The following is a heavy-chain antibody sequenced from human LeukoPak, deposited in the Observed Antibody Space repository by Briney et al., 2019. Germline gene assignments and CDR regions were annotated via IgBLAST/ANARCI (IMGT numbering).Heavy chain of an antibody. CDR3: ARESLTWLQSRTSWFDP. CDR2: VYHSGST. Sequence: ASGTLSLTCAVSGGSISSSNWWSGVRQPPGKGLEWIGEVYHSGSTNYNPSLKSRITISVDKPKNQFSLKLSSVTAADTAVYYCARESLTWLQSRTSWFDPWGQGTLVTVSS. CDR1: GGSISSSNW. J-gene: IGHJ5*02. D-gene: IGHD5-24*01. V-gene: IGHV4-4*02.